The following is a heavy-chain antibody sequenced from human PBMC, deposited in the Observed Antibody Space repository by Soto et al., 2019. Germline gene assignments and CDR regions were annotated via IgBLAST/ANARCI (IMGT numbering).Heavy chain of an antibody. J-gene: IGHJ6*03. CDR1: GFTFSSYG. V-gene: IGHV3-30*18. D-gene: IGHD2-2*01. CDR3: AKELMSTQGHYYMDV. Sequence: GGSLRLSCAASGFTFSSYGMHWVRQAPGKGLEWVAVISYDGSNKYYADSVKGRFTISRDNSKNTLYLQMNSLRAEDTAVYYCAKELMSTQGHYYMDVWGKGTTVTVSS. CDR2: ISYDGSNK.